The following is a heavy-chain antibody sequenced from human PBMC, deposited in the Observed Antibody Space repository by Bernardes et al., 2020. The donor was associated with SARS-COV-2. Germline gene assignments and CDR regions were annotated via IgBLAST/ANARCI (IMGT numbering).Heavy chain of an antibody. D-gene: IGHD6-6*01. CDR2: IYYSGST. CDR3: ARLDYSSSH. Sequence: SETLSLTCTVSGGSISSYYWSWIRQPPGKGLEWIGYIYYSGSTNYNPSLKSRVTISVDTSKNQFSLKLSSVTAADTAVYYCARLDYSSSHWGQGTLVTVSS. J-gene: IGHJ4*02. CDR1: GGSISSYY. V-gene: IGHV4-59*08.